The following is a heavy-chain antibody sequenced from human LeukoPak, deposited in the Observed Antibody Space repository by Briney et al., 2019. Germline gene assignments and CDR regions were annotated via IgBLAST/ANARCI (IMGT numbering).Heavy chain of an antibody. V-gene: IGHV3-23*01. CDR2: ISGSGGST. D-gene: IGHD6-19*01. CDR3: VKRIAVAGLFDY. J-gene: IGHJ4*02. Sequence: GGSLRLSCAASGFTFSSYAMSWVRQAPGKGLEWVSAISGSGGSTYYADSVKGRFTISRDNSKNTLYLQMSSLRAEDTAVYYCVKRIAVAGLFDYWGQGTLVTVSS. CDR1: GFTFSSYA.